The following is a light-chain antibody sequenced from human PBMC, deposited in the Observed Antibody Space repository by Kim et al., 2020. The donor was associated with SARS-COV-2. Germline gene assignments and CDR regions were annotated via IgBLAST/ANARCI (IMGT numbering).Light chain of an antibody. V-gene: IGLV2-11*01. CDR2: GVS. Sequence: QSALTQPRSVSGSPGQSVTISCTGTGSDVGNYVSWYQQYPGKAPKFMIYGVSRRPSGVPYRFSGSKSDNTASLTISGLQAEDEADYYCCSYAGSYTGVFGGGTQLTVL. CDR1: GSDVGNY. CDR3: CSYAGSYTGV. J-gene: IGLJ3*02.